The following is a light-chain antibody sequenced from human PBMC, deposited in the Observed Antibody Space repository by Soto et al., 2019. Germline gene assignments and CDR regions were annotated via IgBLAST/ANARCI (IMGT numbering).Light chain of an antibody. V-gene: IGLV7-46*01. CDR1: TGAVTSNHH. CDR2: DTS. CDR3: LLSYNAARV. J-gene: IGLJ2*01. Sequence: QAVVTQEPSLTVSAGVTVTLTCGSSTGAVTSNHHPYWFQQKAGQAPRTLIYDTSNKHSWTPARFSGSLLGDKAALTLSGAQPEDEAQYYCLLSYNAARVFGGGTKLTVL.